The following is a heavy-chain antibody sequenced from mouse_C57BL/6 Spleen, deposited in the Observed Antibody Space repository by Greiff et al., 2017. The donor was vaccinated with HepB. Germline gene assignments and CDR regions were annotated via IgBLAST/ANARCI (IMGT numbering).Heavy chain of an antibody. CDR1: GYTFTSYW. CDR2: IYPGSGST. D-gene: IGHD2-1*01. CDR3: ARWDGNYSAWFAY. J-gene: IGHJ3*01. V-gene: IGHV1-55*01. Sequence: VQLQQPGAELVKPGASVKMSCKASGYTFTSYWITWVKQRPGQGLEWIGDIYPGSGSTNYNEKFKSKATLNVETSSSTAYMQLSSLTSEASAVYYCARWDGNYSAWFAYWGQGTLVTVSA.